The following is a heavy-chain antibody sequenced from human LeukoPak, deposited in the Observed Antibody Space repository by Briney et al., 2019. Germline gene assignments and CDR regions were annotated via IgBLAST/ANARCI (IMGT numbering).Heavy chain of an antibody. CDR2: IIPILGIA. CDR1: GGTFSSYA. D-gene: IGHD6-6*01. J-gene: IGHJ4*02. Sequence: SVKVSCKASGGTFSSYAISWARQAPGQGLEWMGRIIPILGIANYAQKFQGRVTITADKSTSTAYMELSSLRSEDTAVYYCARESVAARPPYYFDYWGQGTLVTVSS. CDR3: ARESVAARPPYYFDY. V-gene: IGHV1-69*04.